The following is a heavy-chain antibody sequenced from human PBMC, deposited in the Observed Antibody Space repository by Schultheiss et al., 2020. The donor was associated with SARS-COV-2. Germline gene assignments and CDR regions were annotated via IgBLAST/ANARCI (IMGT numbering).Heavy chain of an antibody. J-gene: IGHJ6*02. V-gene: IGHV4-59*12. D-gene: IGHD6-19*01. CDR1: GGSISSYY. CDR3: ARGGSSGWYGVDYYGMDV. Sequence: SETLSLTCTVSGGSISSYYWSWIRQPPGKGLEWIGSIYYSGSTYYNPSLKSRVTISVDTSKNQFSLKLSSVTAADTAVYYCARGGSSGWYGVDYYGMDVWGQGTTFTVSS. CDR2: IYYSGST.